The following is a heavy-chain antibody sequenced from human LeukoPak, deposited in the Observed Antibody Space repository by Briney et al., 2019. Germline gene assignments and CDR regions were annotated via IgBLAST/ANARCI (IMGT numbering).Heavy chain of an antibody. CDR2: IKQDGIEK. CDR1: GFTFSSYA. V-gene: IGHV3-7*01. CDR3: AREGMVRGVPDAFDL. D-gene: IGHD3-10*01. Sequence: PGGSLRLSCAASGFTFSSYAMHWVRQVPGKGLEWVANIKQDGIEKYFVGSVKGRFAVSRDNAKNSLYLQMNSLRVEDTAVYYCAREGMVRGVPDAFDLWGQGTMVTVSS. J-gene: IGHJ3*01.